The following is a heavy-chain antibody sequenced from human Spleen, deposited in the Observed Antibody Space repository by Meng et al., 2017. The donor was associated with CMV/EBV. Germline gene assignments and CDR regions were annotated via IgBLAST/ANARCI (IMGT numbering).Heavy chain of an antibody. Sequence: SVKVSCKASGGTFSSYAFTWVRQAPGQGLEWMGGIIPIFDTANYAQKFQGRVMITADKSTSTAYMELRSLRSDDTAVYYCARVDTYDSAAFDYWGQGALVTVSS. V-gene: IGHV1-69*06. CDR1: GGTFSSYA. CDR2: IIPIFDTA. D-gene: IGHD3-22*01. J-gene: IGHJ4*02. CDR3: ARVDTYDSAAFDY.